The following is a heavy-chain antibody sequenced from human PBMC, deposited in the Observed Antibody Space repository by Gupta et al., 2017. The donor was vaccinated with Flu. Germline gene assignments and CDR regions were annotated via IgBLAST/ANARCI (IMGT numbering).Heavy chain of an antibody. CDR3: ARDRPNYDPGLMDV. D-gene: IGHD3-3*01. J-gene: IGHJ6*02. CDR1: GFTFSSYS. CDR2: ISSSSSYI. Sequence: EVQLVESGGGLVKPGGSLRLSCAASGFTFSSYSMNWVRQAPGKGLEWVSSISSSSSYIYYADSVKGRFTISRDNAKNSLYLQMNSLRAEDTAVYYCARDRPNYDPGLMDVWGQGTTVTVSS. V-gene: IGHV3-21*01.